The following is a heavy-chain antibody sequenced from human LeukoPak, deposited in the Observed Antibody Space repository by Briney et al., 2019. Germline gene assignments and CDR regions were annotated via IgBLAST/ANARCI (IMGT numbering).Heavy chain of an antibody. V-gene: IGHV1-46*01. CDR1: GYTFTSYY. Sequence: GASVKVSCKASGYTFTSYYMHWVRQAPGQGLEWMGIINPSGGGTSYAQKFQGRVTMTEDTSTDTAYMELSSLRSEDTAVYYCATHSGSYMTFQHWGQGTLVTVSS. J-gene: IGHJ1*01. D-gene: IGHD1-26*01. CDR3: ATHSGSYMTFQH. CDR2: INPSGGGT.